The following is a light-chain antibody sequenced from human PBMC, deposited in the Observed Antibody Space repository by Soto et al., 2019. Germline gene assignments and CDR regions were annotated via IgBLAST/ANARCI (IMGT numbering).Light chain of an antibody. J-gene: IGKJ1*01. CDR3: QQSYTSSWT. CDR1: QSVAGY. CDR2: AAS. Sequence: DIQMTQAPSSLSASVGDRVTLTCRASQSVAGYLNWYQQKPGGAPHLLIYAASTLQSGVPSRFSGSGSGTDFKLTISSLQPEGVATYYCQQSYTSSWTFGPGTKVDIK. V-gene: IGKV1-39*01.